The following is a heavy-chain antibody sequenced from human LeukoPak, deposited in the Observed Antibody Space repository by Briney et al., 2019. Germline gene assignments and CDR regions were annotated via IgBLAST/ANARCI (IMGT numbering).Heavy chain of an antibody. Sequence: ASVKVSCKASGGTFSSYAISWVRQAPGQGLEWMGGIIPIFGTANYAQKSQGRVTITTDESTSTAYMELSSLRSEDTAVYYCASQYCSSTSCLIPGFFDYWGQGALVTVSS. CDR2: IIPIFGTA. J-gene: IGHJ4*02. CDR1: GGTFSSYA. D-gene: IGHD2-2*01. V-gene: IGHV1-69*05. CDR3: ASQYCSSTSCLIPGFFDY.